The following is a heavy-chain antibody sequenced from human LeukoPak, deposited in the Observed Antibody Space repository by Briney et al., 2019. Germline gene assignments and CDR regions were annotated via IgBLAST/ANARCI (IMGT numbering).Heavy chain of an antibody. CDR2: IHYSGTT. CDR3: ARNSCPSGSCYDNRGYFDY. Sequence: SETLSLTCTVSGGSISSSNYYWGWIRQPPGKGLEWIASIHYSGTTYYNPSLKSRVTISVDTSKNHFSLNLSSVTAADTAVYYCARNSCPSGSCYDNRGYFDYWGQGTLVTVSS. CDR1: GGSISSSNYY. D-gene: IGHD2-15*01. J-gene: IGHJ4*02. V-gene: IGHV4-39*02.